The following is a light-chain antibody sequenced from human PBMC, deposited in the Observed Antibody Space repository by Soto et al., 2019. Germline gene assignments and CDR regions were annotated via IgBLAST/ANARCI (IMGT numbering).Light chain of an antibody. CDR2: GAS. CDR3: QQYKNWPIT. Sequence: EIVMTQSPATLSVSPGERATLSCRASQSVSSNLAWYQQKPGQAPRLLIYGASTRATGIPARFSGSGSGTEFTLTISSLQSEDFAFYYCQQYKNWPITFGQGTRLEIK. V-gene: IGKV3-15*01. J-gene: IGKJ5*01. CDR1: QSVSSN.